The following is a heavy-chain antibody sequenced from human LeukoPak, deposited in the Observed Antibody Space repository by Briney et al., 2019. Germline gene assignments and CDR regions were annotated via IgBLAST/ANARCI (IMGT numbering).Heavy chain of an antibody. V-gene: IGHV4-31*03. CDR3: ARGPKYYDFWSGYYEELFDAFDI. D-gene: IGHD3-3*01. CDR1: GGSISSGGYY. J-gene: IGHJ3*02. Sequence: KASETLSLTCTVSGGSISSGGYYWSWIRQHPGKGLEWIGYIYYSGSTYYNPSLKSRVTISVDTSKNQFSLKLSSVTAADTAVYYCARGPKYYDFWSGYYEELFDAFDIWGQGTMVTVSS. CDR2: IYYSGST.